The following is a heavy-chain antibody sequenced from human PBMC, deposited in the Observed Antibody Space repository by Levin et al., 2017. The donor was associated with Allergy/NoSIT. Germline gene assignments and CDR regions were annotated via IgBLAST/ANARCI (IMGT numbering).Heavy chain of an antibody. D-gene: IGHD4-17*01. CDR3: ARAEDRMTTVTYFDY. V-gene: IGHV4-30-2*01. J-gene: IGHJ4*02. Sequence: SSETLSLTCAVSGGSISSGGYSWSWIRQPPGKGLEWIGYIYHSGSTYYNPSLKSRVTISVDRSKNQFSLKLSSVTAADTAVYYCARAEDRMTTVTYFDYWGQGTLVTVSS. CDR1: GGSISSGGYS. CDR2: IYHSGST.